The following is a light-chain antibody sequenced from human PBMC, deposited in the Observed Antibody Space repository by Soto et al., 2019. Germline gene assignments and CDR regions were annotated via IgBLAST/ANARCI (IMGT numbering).Light chain of an antibody. CDR2: EVT. Sequence: QSALTQPPSASGSPGQSVTISCTGSSSDIGDYDYVSWYQQHPGKAPKLIIYEVTKRPSGVPDRFSGSKSGNSASLTVSGLQAEDEGHYFCSSYARRNNLLFGGGTKLTVL. CDR3: SSYARRNNLL. CDR1: SSDIGDYDY. V-gene: IGLV2-8*01. J-gene: IGLJ2*01.